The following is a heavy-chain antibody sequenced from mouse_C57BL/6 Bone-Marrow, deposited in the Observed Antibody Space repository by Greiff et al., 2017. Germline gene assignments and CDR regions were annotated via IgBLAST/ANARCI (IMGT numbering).Heavy chain of an antibody. Sequence: VQLQQSGAELARPGASVKLSCKASGYTFTSYGISWVKQRTGQGLEWIGEIYPRSGNTYYNEKFKGKATLTADKSSSTAYMELRSLTSEDSAVYFCAREDYDKMAWFAYWGRGTLVTVSA. CDR1: GYTFTSYG. V-gene: IGHV1-81*01. J-gene: IGHJ3*01. CDR2: IYPRSGNT. CDR3: AREDYDKMAWFAY. D-gene: IGHD2-4*01.